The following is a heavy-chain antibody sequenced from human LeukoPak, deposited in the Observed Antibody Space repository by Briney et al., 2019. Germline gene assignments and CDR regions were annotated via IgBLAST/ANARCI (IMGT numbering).Heavy chain of an antibody. CDR1: GYTFSNCY. CDR3: ARDGRMTVANPNYFDS. CDR2: INPGGGST. D-gene: IGHD4/OR15-4a*01. V-gene: IGHV1-46*01. Sequence: ASVKVSCKASGYTFSNCYVHWVRQAPGQGLEWMGIINPGGGSTTYSQKFQDRVTMTRDTSTNTVYMELSSLRSDDTAVYYCARDGRMTVANPNYFDSWGQGTLVTVSS. J-gene: IGHJ4*02.